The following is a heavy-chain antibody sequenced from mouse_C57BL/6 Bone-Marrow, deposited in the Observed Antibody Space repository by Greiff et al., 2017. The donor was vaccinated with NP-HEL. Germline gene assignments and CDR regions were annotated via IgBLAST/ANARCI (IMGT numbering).Heavy chain of an antibody. J-gene: IGHJ2*01. CDR2: INPNNGGT. Sequence: EVKVVESGPELVKPGASVKISCKASGYTFTDYYMNWVKQSHGKSLEWIGDINPNNGGTSYNQKFKGKATLTVDKSSSTAYMELRSLTSEDSAVYYCARKVTMGRYYFDYWGQGTTLTVSS. D-gene: IGHD2-2*01. CDR1: GYTFTDYY. CDR3: ARKVTMGRYYFDY. V-gene: IGHV1-26*01.